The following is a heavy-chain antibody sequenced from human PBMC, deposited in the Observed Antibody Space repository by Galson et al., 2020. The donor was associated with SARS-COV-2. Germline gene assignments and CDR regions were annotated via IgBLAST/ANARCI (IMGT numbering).Heavy chain of an antibody. CDR1: GFSLTDSTMG. CDR3: ARMRRGGGYDFDS. CDR2: IFSNGVK. D-gene: IGHD1-1*01. J-gene: IGHJ4*02. Sequence: SGPTLVKPTETLTLTCTASGFSLTDSTMGVTWIRQPPGKALEWLAHIFSNGVKSYTTSLETRLAISKDTSKSQVVLTVTNMASVDTATYYCARMRRGGGYDFDSWGQGTLVTVSS. V-gene: IGHV2-26*01.